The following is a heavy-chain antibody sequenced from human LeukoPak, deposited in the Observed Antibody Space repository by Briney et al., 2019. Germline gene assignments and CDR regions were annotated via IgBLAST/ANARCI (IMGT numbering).Heavy chain of an antibody. CDR3: AKSSGYYYHDFDY. Sequence: PGGSLRLSCEASGFTFSSYAMSWVRQAPGKRLEWVANIEQDGSEKYYVDSVKGRFTISRDNAKNSLYLQMSSLRAEDTAVYYCAKSSGYYYHDFDYWGQGTLVTVSS. D-gene: IGHD3-22*01. CDR2: IEQDGSEK. V-gene: IGHV3-7*01. J-gene: IGHJ4*02. CDR1: GFTFSSYA.